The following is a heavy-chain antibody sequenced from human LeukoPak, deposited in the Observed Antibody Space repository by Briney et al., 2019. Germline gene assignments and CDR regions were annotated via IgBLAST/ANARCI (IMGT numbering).Heavy chain of an antibody. D-gene: IGHD2-15*01. CDR2: IRSKAYGGTT. CDR3: TRYRSRSQYYFDY. Sequence: PGGSLRLSCTASGFTFGDYAMSWVHQAPGKGLEWVGFIRSKAYGGTTEYAASVKGRFTISRDDSKSIAYLQMNSLKTEDTAVYYCTRYRSRSQYYFDYWGQGTLVTVSS. CDR1: GFTFGDYA. J-gene: IGHJ4*02. V-gene: IGHV3-49*04.